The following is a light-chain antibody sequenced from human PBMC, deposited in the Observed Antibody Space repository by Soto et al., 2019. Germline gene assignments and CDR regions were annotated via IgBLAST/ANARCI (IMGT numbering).Light chain of an antibody. CDR2: GAS. J-gene: IGKJ1*01. CDR3: QQYNNWPRT. Sequence: EIVMTQSPATLSVSPGERATLSCRASPSVSSNLAWYQHKPGQAPRLLIYGASTRATGIPARFSGSGSGTEFTLTISSLQSEDFAVYYCQQYNNWPRTFGQGTKVESK. CDR1: PSVSSN. V-gene: IGKV3-15*01.